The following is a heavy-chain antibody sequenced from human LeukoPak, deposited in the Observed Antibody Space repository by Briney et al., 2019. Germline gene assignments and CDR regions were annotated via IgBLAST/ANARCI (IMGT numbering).Heavy chain of an antibody. V-gene: IGHV3-30*01. Sequence: SGGSLRLSCAASGFTFSSYAMHWVRQAPGKGLEWVAVISYDGSNKYYADSVKGRFTTSRDNSKNTLYLQMNSLRAEDTAVYYCARDSGDCSSTSCYHYFDYWGQGTLVTVS. J-gene: IGHJ4*02. CDR3: ARDSGDCSSTSCYHYFDY. CDR2: ISYDGSNK. CDR1: GFTFSSYA. D-gene: IGHD2-2*01.